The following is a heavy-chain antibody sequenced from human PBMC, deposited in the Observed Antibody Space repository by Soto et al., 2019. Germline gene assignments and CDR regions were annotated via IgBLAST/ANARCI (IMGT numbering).Heavy chain of an antibody. J-gene: IGHJ6*03. V-gene: IGHV1-69*08. Sequence: QVQLVQSGAEVQKPGSSVRISCAASGATFNDYTFTWVRRAPGQGLEWMGRVIPLLDASNYAEKFQDRVTITADRSTSTVYMELSGLKSEDSAIYYCASGKSQMPQDRMGFYYYMDVWGKGTTVTVSS. D-gene: IGHD2-15*01. CDR1: GATFNDYT. CDR3: ASGKSQMPQDRMGFYYYMDV. CDR2: VIPLLDAS.